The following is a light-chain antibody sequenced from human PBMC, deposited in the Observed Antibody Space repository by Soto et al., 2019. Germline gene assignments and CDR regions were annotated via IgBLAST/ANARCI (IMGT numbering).Light chain of an antibody. J-gene: IGLJ1*01. Sequence: QSVLTQPASVSGSTGQSITISCTGTISDVSGYNFVSWYQQYPGKAPKLMIYDVSNRPSGVSNRFSGSKSGNTASLTISGLQAEDEADYYCSSYTSSNTYLFGAGTKLTVL. CDR2: DVS. CDR1: ISDVSGYNF. CDR3: SSYTSSNTYL. V-gene: IGLV2-14*03.